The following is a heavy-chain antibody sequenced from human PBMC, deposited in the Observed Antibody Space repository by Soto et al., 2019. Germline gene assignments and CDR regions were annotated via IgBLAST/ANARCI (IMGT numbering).Heavy chain of an antibody. Sequence: HPGGSLRLSCAASGFTFSRFDMSWARRAPGKGLQWVAGISLGGGSTYYTDSVKGRFTISRDNSQSTLYLQMNSLRGEDTAVYYCAKTVSIAVVAAPNFDSWGQGTLVTVSS. CDR2: ISLGGGST. CDR3: AKTVSIAVVAAPNFDS. J-gene: IGHJ4*02. D-gene: IGHD2-15*01. V-gene: IGHV3-23*01. CDR1: GFTFSRFD.